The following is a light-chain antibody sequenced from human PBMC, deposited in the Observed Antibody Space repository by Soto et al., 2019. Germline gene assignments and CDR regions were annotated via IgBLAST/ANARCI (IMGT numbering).Light chain of an antibody. CDR1: QSVSSW. V-gene: IGKV1-5*03. CDR2: KAS. CDR3: QQYDTYST. Sequence: DIQMTQSPSTLSASVGDRVTITCRASQSVSSWLAWYQQKPGKAPKLRIYKASSLESGVPSRFSGSGSGTEFTLTISGLQPDDFATYYCQQYDTYSTFGQGTKVEVK. J-gene: IGKJ1*01.